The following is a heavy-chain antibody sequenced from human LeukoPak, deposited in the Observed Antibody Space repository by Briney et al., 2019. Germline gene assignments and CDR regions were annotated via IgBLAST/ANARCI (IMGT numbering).Heavy chain of an antibody. CDR1: GYSFTNYW. J-gene: IGHJ4*02. Sequence: GESLKISCKGSGYSFTNYWIGWVRQMPGKGLEWMGIMYPGDSDTRYSPSFQGQVTISADKSSSTAYLQWSSLKASDTAMYYCVRICCTNGPEFDYWGQGTLVTVSS. V-gene: IGHV5-51*01. D-gene: IGHD2-8*01. CDR2: MYPGDSDT. CDR3: VRICCTNGPEFDY.